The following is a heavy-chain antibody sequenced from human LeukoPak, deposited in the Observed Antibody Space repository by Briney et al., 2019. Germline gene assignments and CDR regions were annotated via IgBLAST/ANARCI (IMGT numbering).Heavy chain of an antibody. CDR3: ARHPSKAGIVVADPYYYYYYYMDV. J-gene: IGHJ6*03. D-gene: IGHD3-22*01. CDR1: GGSISSYY. V-gene: IGHV4-59*08. CDR2: IYYSGST. Sequence: PSETLSLTCTVSGGSISSYYWSWIRQPPGKGLEWIGYIYYSGSTNYNPSLKSRVTISVDTSKNQFSLKLSSVTAADTAVYHCARHPSKAGIVVADPYYYYYYYMDVWGKGTTVTVSS.